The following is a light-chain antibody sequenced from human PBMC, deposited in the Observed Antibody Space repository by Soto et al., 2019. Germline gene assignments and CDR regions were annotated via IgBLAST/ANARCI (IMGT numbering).Light chain of an antibody. CDR2: AAS. CDR3: QQYSNLIT. V-gene: IGKV1-27*01. Sequence: DIQMTQSPSSLSASIGDRVTITCRASQSISGWLAWYQQKPGKVPKLLIYAASTLQSGVPSRFSGSGSGTDFTLTISSLQPEDVANYYCQQYSNLITFGQGTRLEIK. J-gene: IGKJ5*01. CDR1: QSISGW.